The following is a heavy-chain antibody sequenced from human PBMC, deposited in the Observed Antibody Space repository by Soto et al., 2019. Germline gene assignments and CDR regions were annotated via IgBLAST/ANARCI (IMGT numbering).Heavy chain of an antibody. D-gene: IGHD6-13*01. CDR2: ISGSGGST. J-gene: IGHJ4*02. Sequence: PGGSLRLSCAASGFTFSSYAMSWVRQAPGKGLEWVSAISGSGGSTYYADSVKGRFTISRDNSGNTLFLEMYSLTSEDTAVYYCARPYSSSWAPLDDWGQGTLVTVSS. V-gene: IGHV3-23*01. CDR1: GFTFSSYA. CDR3: ARPYSSSWAPLDD.